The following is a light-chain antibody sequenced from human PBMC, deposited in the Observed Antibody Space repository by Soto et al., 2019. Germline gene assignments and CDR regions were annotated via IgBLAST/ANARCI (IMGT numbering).Light chain of an antibody. CDR1: QSVASSH. Sequence: VLTQSPGTLALSPGARATLSCMASQSVASSHLAWYRQKPGQTPRLLIYDASSRATGIPDRISGSGSGTDFTLTISSLEPEEFAVYYCQQYGSAPFTFGPGTKVDIK. V-gene: IGKV3-20*01. CDR2: DAS. CDR3: QQYGSAPFT. J-gene: IGKJ3*01.